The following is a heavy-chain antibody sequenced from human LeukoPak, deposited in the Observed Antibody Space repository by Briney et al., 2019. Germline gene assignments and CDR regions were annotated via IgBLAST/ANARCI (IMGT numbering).Heavy chain of an antibody. J-gene: IGHJ4*02. CDR2: VNLQGST. V-gene: IGHV4-4*02. CDR1: GDSISNTNW. CDR3: AREGGPYRPLDY. Sequence: SETLSLTCGVSGDSISNTNWWTWVRQPPGKGLEWIGEVNLQGSTNYNPSLKSRVAISVDKSENHISLKLTSVTAADTAVYYCAREGGPYRPLDYSGQGTLVTVAS.